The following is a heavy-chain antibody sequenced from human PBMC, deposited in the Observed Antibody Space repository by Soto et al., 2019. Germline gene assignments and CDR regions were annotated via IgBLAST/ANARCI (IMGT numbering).Heavy chain of an antibody. CDR2: IYHSGST. J-gene: IGHJ4*02. CDR3: ARRGTDFWNDVNTLDY. CDR1: GDSISSSNW. D-gene: IGHD3-3*01. V-gene: IGHV4-4*02. Sequence: PSETLSLTCDVSGDSISSSNWWSWVRQPPGKGLEWIGEIYHSGSTYYNPSLESRLTISLDKSKNQFSLNLTSVTAADTAMYYCARRGTDFWNDVNTLDYWGQGTLVTVSS.